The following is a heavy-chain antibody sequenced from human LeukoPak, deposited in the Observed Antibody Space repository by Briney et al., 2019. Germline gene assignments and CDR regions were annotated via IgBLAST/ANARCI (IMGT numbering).Heavy chain of an antibody. CDR3: ARAQSEIGGYYPEYLRH. Sequence: GGSLRLSCAASGFTFSSYWMHWVRQAPGKGLVWVSRIKSDGSTRYADSVKGRFTISRDNAKNTVSLQMNSLRAEDTGVYYCARAQSEIGGYYPEYLRHWGQGTLVTVSP. CDR2: IKSDGST. J-gene: IGHJ1*01. V-gene: IGHV3-74*01. CDR1: GFTFSSYW. D-gene: IGHD3-22*01.